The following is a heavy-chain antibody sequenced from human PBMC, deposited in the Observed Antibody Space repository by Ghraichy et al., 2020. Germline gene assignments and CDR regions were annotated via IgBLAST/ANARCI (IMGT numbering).Heavy chain of an antibody. CDR2: ISPAGNII. CDR1: GFTFSSYA. Sequence: GGSLRLSCAASGFTFSSYAMSWVRQVPGKGLLWVSHISPAGNIINYERSLTGRFTISRDIANNTVFLQMNSLRADDTAIYYCARGEFGLGDWGQGTLVTVSS. V-gene: IGHV3-74*01. J-gene: IGHJ4*02. D-gene: IGHD3/OR15-3a*01. CDR3: ARGEFGLGD.